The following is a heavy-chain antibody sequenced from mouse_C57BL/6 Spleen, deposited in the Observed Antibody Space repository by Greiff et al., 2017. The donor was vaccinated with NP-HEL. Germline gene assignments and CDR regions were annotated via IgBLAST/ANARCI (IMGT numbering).Heavy chain of an antibody. D-gene: IGHD3-1*01. CDR2: ISYDGSN. J-gene: IGHJ1*03. Sequence: EVQLQQSGPGLVKPSQSLSLTCSVTGYSITSGYYWNWIRQFPGNKLEWMGYISYDGSNNYNPSLKNRISITRDTSKNQFFLKLNSVTTEDTATYYCARDRADWYFDVWGTGTTVTVSS. CDR3: ARDRADWYFDV. V-gene: IGHV3-6*01. CDR1: GYSITSGYY.